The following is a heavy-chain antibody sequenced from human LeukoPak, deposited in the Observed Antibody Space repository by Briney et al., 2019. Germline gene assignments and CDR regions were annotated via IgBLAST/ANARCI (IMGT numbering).Heavy chain of an antibody. CDR3: ARDEGVVVTSKTFDY. D-gene: IGHD2-21*02. CDR1: GFTFSSYS. V-gene: IGHV3-21*01. J-gene: IGHJ4*02. CDR2: ISSSSSYI. Sequence: GGSLRLSCAASGFTFSSYSMNWVRQAPGKGLEWVSSISSSSSYIYYADSVKGRFTISRDNAKNSLCLQMNSLRAEDTAVYYCARDEGVVVTSKTFDYWGQGALVTVSS.